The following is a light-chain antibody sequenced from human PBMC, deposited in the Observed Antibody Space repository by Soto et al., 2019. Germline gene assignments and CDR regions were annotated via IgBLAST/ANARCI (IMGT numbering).Light chain of an antibody. V-gene: IGKV1-13*02. CDR1: QGVNSA. Sequence: AIQLTQSPSSLSASVGDRVTINCRASQGVNSALVWYQQKPGKPPILLIYDASSLEAGVPPRFSGSGSGTDFTLTISSLQPEDLAIYYCQQHNSFPFTFGGGTKVEI. CDR3: QQHNSFPFT. CDR2: DAS. J-gene: IGKJ4*01.